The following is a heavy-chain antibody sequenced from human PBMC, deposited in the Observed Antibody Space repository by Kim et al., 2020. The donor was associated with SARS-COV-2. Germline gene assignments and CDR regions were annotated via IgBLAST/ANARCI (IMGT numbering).Heavy chain of an antibody. V-gene: IGHV4-39*01. D-gene: IGHD2-2*01. CDR1: GGSISSSSYY. CDR3: AGFSYCSSTSCYEGVNWFDP. CDR2: IYYSGST. J-gene: IGHJ5*02. Sequence: SETLSLTCTVSGGSISSSSYYWGWIRQPPGKGLEWIGSIYYSGSTYYNPSLKSRVTISVDTSKNQFSLKLSSVTAADTAVYYCAGFSYCSSTSCYEGVNWFDPWGQGTLVTVSS.